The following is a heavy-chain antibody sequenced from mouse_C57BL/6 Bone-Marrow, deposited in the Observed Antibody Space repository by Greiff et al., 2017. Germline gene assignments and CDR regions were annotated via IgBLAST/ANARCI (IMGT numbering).Heavy chain of an antibody. CDR1: GYTFTSYG. D-gene: IGHD2-14*01. J-gene: IGHJ4*01. Sequence: QVPLQQSGAELARPGASVKLSCKASGYTFTSYGISWVKQRTGQGLEWIGEIYPRSGNTYYHEKSKGKATLTADNSSSTAYMELRSLTSEDSAVYFCARWVRQDYYAMDYWGQRTSVTVSS. CDR2: IYPRSGNT. V-gene: IGHV1-81*01. CDR3: ARWVRQDYYAMDY.